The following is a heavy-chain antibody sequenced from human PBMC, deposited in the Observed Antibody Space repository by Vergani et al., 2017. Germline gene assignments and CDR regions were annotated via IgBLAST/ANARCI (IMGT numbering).Heavy chain of an antibody. V-gene: IGHV3-23*01. CDR1: GFTFSSYA. Sequence: EVQLLESGGGLVQPGGSLRLSCAASGFTFSSYAMSWVRQAPGKGLEWVSAISGSGGSTYYADSVKVRFTISRDKSKNTLYLQMNSLRAEDTAVYYCANTGIVGATYFDYWGQGTLVTVSS. J-gene: IGHJ4*02. CDR2: ISGSGGST. CDR3: ANTGIVGATYFDY. D-gene: IGHD1-26*01.